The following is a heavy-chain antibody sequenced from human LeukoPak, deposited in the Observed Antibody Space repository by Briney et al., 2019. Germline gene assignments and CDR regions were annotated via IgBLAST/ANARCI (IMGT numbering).Heavy chain of an antibody. D-gene: IGHD3-22*01. CDR1: GFTFSNAW. V-gene: IGHV3-30*18. CDR2: ISYDGSNK. CDR3: AKLPQSYDSSGSIDY. J-gene: IGHJ4*02. Sequence: PGGSLRLSCAASGFTFSNAWMSWVRQAPGKGLEWVAVISYDGSNKYYADSVKGRFTISRDNSKNTLYLQMNSLRAEDTAVYYCAKLPQSYDSSGSIDYWGQGTLVTVSS.